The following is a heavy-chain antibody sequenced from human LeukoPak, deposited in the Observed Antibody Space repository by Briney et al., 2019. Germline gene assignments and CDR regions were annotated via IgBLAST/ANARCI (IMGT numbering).Heavy chain of an antibody. J-gene: IGHJ6*03. D-gene: IGHD3-3*01. Sequence: PSETLSLTCTVSGGSISSYYWSWIRQPPGKGLEWIGYIYYSGSTNYNPSLKSRVTISVDTSKNQFSLKLSSVTAADTAVYYCAEAYYDFWSGYNYYYMDVWGKGTTVTVSS. CDR3: AEAYYDFWSGYNYYYMDV. CDR2: IYYSGST. CDR1: GGSISSYY. V-gene: IGHV4-59*01.